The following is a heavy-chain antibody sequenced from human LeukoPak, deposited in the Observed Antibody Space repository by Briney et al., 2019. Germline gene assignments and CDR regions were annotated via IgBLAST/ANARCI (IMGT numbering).Heavy chain of an antibody. CDR2: IYHSGST. Sequence: PSETLSLTCTVSGYSISSGYYWGWIRQPPGKGLEWIGSIYHSGSTYYNPSLKSRVTISVDTSKNQFSLKLRSVTAADTAVYYCARLGYSSSWYYNWGQGTLVTVSS. CDR1: GYSISSGYY. D-gene: IGHD6-13*01. V-gene: IGHV4-38-2*02. J-gene: IGHJ4*02. CDR3: ARLGYSSSWYYN.